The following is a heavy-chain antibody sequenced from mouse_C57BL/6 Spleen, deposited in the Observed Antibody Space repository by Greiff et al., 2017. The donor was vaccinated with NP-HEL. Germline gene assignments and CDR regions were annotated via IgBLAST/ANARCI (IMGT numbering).Heavy chain of an antibody. V-gene: IGHV5-9-1*02. CDR1: GFTFSSYA. CDR3: TRDGYPYYYAMDY. CDR2: ISRGGDYI. Sequence: EVMLVESGEGLVKPGGSLKLSCAASGFTFSSYAMSWVRQTPEQRLEWVAYISRGGDYIYYADTVKGRFTISRDNARNTLYLQMSSLKSEDTAMYYCTRDGYPYYYAMDYWGQGTSVTVSS. J-gene: IGHJ4*01. D-gene: IGHD2-3*01.